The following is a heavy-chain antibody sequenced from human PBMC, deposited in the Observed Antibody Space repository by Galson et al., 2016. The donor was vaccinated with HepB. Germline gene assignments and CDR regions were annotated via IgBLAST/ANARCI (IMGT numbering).Heavy chain of an antibody. CDR3: SRDDSVAGAIMFGVFDI. CDR1: GFTFSRYA. CDR2: IWYDGSQK. D-gene: IGHD3-16*01. Sequence: SLRLSCAASGFTFSRYAIHWVRQAPGKGLEWVAVIWYDGSQKYYADSVKGRFTISRDNSKKTLYLQMSSLRAEDTAVYYCSRDDSVAGAIMFGVFDIWGQGTVVTVSS. J-gene: IGHJ3*02. V-gene: IGHV3-33*01.